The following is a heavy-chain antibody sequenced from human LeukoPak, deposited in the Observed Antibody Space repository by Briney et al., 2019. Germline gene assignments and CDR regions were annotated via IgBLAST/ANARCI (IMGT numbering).Heavy chain of an antibody. CDR2: IYYSGST. Sequence: SETLSLTCTVSGGSISSYYWSWIRQPPGKGLEWIGYIYYSGSTNYNPSLKSRVTISVDTSKNQFSLKLSSVTAADTAVYYCARGFGSVATILKYNWFDPWGQGTLVTVSS. D-gene: IGHD5-12*01. CDR1: GGSISSYY. CDR3: ARGFGSVATILKYNWFDP. J-gene: IGHJ5*02. V-gene: IGHV4-59*01.